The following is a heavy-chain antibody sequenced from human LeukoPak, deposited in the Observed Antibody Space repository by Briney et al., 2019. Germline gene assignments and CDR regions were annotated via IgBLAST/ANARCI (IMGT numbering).Heavy chain of an antibody. V-gene: IGHV4-61*02. D-gene: IGHD6-19*01. CDR1: GGSISSGSYY. Sequence: SQTLSLTCTVSGGSISSGSYYWSWIRQPAGKGLEWIGRIYTSGSTNYNPSLKSRVTISVDTSKNQFSLKLSSVTAADTAVYYCARDRWSSGWSYYYYMDVWGKGTTVTVPS. CDR3: ARDRWSSGWSYYYYMDV. J-gene: IGHJ6*03. CDR2: IYTSGST.